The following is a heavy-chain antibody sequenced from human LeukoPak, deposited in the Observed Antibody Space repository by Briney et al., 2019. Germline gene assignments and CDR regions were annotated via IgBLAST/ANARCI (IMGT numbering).Heavy chain of an antibody. D-gene: IGHD3-22*01. CDR3: ARGYSSGYYPKY. CDR2: INAGNGNT. V-gene: IGHV1-3*01. Sequence: GASVKVSCKASGYTFTSYAIHWVRQAPGQRLEWMGWINAGNGNTKYSQKFQGRVTITRDTSASTAYMELSSLRSEDTAVYYCARGYSSGYYPKYWGKGTTVTVSS. CDR1: GYTFTSYA. J-gene: IGHJ6*04.